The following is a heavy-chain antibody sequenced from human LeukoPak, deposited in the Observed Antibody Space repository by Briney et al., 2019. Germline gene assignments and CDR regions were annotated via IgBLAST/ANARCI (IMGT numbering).Heavy chain of an antibody. Sequence: KTSETLSLTCAVSGGSISSYYWSRIRQPPGKGLELIGYIDYSGSTNYNPSLKSRVTISVDTSKNQFSLKLSSVTAADTAVYYCARGREYSSFYYYYYMDVWGKGTTVTVSS. J-gene: IGHJ6*03. CDR1: GGSISSYY. CDR3: ARGREYSSFYYYYYMDV. D-gene: IGHD6-6*01. CDR2: IDYSGST. V-gene: IGHV4-59*08.